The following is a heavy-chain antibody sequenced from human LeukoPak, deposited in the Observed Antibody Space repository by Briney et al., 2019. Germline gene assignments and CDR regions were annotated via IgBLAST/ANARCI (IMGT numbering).Heavy chain of an antibody. CDR3: ATDTFAVSEAIAAAG. V-gene: IGHV1-24*01. Sequence: GASVKVSCKVSGYTLTELSMHWVRQAPGKGLEWMGGFDPEDGETIYAQKFQGRVTMTEDTSTDTAYMELSSLRSEDTAVYYCATDTFAVSEAIAAAGWGQGTLVTVSS. J-gene: IGHJ4*02. CDR2: FDPEDGET. CDR1: GYTLTELS. D-gene: IGHD6-13*01.